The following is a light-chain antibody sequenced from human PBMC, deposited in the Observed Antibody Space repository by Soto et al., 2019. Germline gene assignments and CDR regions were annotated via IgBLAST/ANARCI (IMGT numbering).Light chain of an antibody. V-gene: IGKV1-5*01. CDR3: QQYNSYSRT. Sequence: DIQMTQSLSTLSASVGDRVTITCRASQSISSWLAWYQQKPGKAPKLLIYNASSLESGVPSRFSGSGSGTEFTLTISSLQPEDFATYYCQQYNSYSRTFGQGTKVEIK. J-gene: IGKJ1*01. CDR1: QSISSW. CDR2: NAS.